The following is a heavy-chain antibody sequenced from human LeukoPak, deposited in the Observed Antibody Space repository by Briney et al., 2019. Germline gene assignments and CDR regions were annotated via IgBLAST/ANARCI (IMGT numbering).Heavy chain of an antibody. D-gene: IGHD1-7*01. Sequence: EASVTVSCKASGYTFTGYYMHWVRQAPGQGLEWMGWINPNSGGTNYAQKFQGRVTMTRDTSISTAYMELSRLRSDDTAVYYCARDRLELQYYYYYMDVWGKGTTVTVSS. CDR2: INPNSGGT. J-gene: IGHJ6*03. V-gene: IGHV1-2*02. CDR3: ARDRLELQYYYYYMDV. CDR1: GYTFTGYY.